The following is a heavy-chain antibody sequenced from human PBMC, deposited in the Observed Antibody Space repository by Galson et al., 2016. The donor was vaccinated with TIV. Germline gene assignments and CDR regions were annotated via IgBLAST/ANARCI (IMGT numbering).Heavy chain of an antibody. CDR1: GFTFNDAW. Sequence: SLRLSCAASGFTFNDAWMTWIRQGPGKGLEWVGRIKSKTAGGTTDYAAAVEGRFTISRDDSENTVYLQINSLKSDDSGVYYCTTDPYGVDVWGHGTMVTVS. D-gene: IGHD4/OR15-4a*01. CDR3: TTDPYGVDV. V-gene: IGHV3-15*01. J-gene: IGHJ3*01. CDR2: IKSKTAGGTT.